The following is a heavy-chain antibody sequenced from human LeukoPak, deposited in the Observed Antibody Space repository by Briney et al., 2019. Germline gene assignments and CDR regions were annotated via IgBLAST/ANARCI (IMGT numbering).Heavy chain of an antibody. CDR3: ARVSSSWYQDWYFDR. D-gene: IGHD6-13*01. V-gene: IGHV4-4*07. CDR2: IYISGSP. CDR1: GGSISSHG. J-gene: IGHJ2*01. Sequence: SETLSLTCTVSGGSISSHGWTWIRQPAGKGLEWIGRIYISGSPNYNPSLKSRVTMSVDTSKNQFSLKLTSVTAADTAVYYCARVSSSWYQDWYFDRWGRGTLVTVSS.